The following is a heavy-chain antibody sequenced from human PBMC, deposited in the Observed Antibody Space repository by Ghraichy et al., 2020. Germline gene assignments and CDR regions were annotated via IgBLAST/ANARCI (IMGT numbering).Heavy chain of an antibody. Sequence: VSAISGSGGSTYYADSVKGRFTISRDNSKNTLYLQMNSLRAEDTAVYYCAKDLEVIPYYYYYMDVWG. CDR3: AKDLEVIPYYYYYMDV. V-gene: IGHV3-23*01. D-gene: IGHD3-22*01. J-gene: IGHJ6*03. CDR2: ISGSGGST.